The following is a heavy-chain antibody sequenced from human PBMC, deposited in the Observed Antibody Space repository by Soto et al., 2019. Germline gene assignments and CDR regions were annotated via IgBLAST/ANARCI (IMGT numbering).Heavy chain of an antibody. V-gene: IGHV1-69*01. CDR2: IIPLFGTP. D-gene: IGHD3-10*01. CDR3: ARDRDDYGSGNYYNRIDF. J-gene: IGHJ4*02. Sequence: QVQLVQSGAEVKKPGSSVKVSCKASGGIFSTYAISWLRQAPGQGLEWMGGIIPLFGTPNYAQRFQGRVTFTADESMSTAYMELSRLRSEDTAVYYCARDRDDYGSGNYYNRIDFWGQGTLVTVSS. CDR1: GGIFSTYA.